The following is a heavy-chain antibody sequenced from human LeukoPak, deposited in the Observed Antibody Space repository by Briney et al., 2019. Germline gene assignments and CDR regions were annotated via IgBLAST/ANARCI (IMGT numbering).Heavy chain of an antibody. CDR1: GASISSSSYY. J-gene: IGHJ1*01. CDR2: IFYSGNT. D-gene: IGHD6-13*01. CDR3: ARHERQHLVIEYFHY. Sequence: PSETLSLTCTVSGASISSSSYYWGWIRQPPGKGLEWIGSIFYSGNTYYNPSLKSRVTISVDTSKNQFSLKVSSVTAADTAVYYCARHERQHLVIEYFHYWGQGTLVTVSS. V-gene: IGHV4-39*01.